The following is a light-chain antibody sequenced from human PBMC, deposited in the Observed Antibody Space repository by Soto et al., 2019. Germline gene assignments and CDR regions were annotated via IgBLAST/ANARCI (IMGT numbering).Light chain of an antibody. CDR1: QSISSW. Sequence: DIQMTQSPSTLSASVGDRVTITCRASQSISSWLAWYQQKPGKAPKLLIYDASSLESGVPSRFSGSGSGTQFTLPISCLQPDDFATYFCQQYNSYSVFTFGPGTKVDIK. V-gene: IGKV1-5*01. CDR3: QQYNSYSVFT. J-gene: IGKJ3*01. CDR2: DAS.